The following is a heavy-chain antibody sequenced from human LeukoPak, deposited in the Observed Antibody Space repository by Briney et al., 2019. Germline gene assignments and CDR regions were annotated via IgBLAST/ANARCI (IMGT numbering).Heavy chain of an antibody. D-gene: IGHD4-11*01. Sequence: SVTLSLTCTVSGGSISSYYWSWIRQPPGKGLEWIGYIYYSGSTNYNPSLKSRVTISVDTSKNQFSLKLSSVTAADTAVYYCARGQYPFSVNWYFDLWGRGTLVTVSS. CDR2: IYYSGST. CDR1: GGSISSYY. J-gene: IGHJ2*01. CDR3: ARGQYPFSVNWYFDL. V-gene: IGHV4-59*01.